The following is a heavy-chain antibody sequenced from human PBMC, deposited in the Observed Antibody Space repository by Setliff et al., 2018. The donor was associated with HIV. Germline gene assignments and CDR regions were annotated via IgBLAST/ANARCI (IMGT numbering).Heavy chain of an antibody. J-gene: IGHJ5*01. CDR2: ISGSSSPI. CDR3: ASETGASRGWFGY. D-gene: IGHD6-13*01. Sequence: GGSLRLSCAASGLTFSTHSMNWVRQAPGQVLEWVSYISGSSSPIYYADSMKGRFTISRDNAKNSLYLKMNSLTTADTAVYYCASETGASRGWFGYWGQGTLVTVSS. CDR1: GLTFSTHS. V-gene: IGHV3-48*04.